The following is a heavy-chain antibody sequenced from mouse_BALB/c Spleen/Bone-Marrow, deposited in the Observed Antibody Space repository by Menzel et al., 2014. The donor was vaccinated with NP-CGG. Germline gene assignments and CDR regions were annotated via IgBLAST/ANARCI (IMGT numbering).Heavy chain of an antibody. CDR1: GFSFSSYA. D-gene: IGHD1-2*01. CDR2: ISGGGNS. J-gene: IGHJ2*01. Sequence: EVQVVESGGGLVKPGGSLKLSCAASGFSFSSYAVSWVRQTPEKRLEWVASISGGGNSYHSDNMKGRFTISRDNARNIRYLQMSSLRSEDTAMYYCARARGVTTATPYYFDYWGQGIALTVSS. CDR3: ARARGVTTATPYYFDY. V-gene: IGHV5-6-5*01.